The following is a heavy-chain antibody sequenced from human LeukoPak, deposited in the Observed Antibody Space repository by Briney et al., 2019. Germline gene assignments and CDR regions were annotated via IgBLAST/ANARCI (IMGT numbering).Heavy chain of an antibody. J-gene: IGHJ4*02. CDR1: GGSISSSSYY. Sequence: PSETLSLTCTVSGGSISSSSYYWGWIRQTPGKGLEWIGSIYYSGSTYYNPSLKSRVTISVDTSKNQFSLKLSSVTAADTAVYYCARPAQGYYDSSGYSDYWGQGTLVTVSS. D-gene: IGHD3-22*01. V-gene: IGHV4-39*01. CDR3: ARPAQGYYDSSGYSDY. CDR2: IYYSGST.